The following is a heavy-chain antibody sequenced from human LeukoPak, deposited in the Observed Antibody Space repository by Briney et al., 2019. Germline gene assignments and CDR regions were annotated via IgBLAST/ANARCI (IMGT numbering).Heavy chain of an antibody. D-gene: IGHD2-2*01. CDR3: AKEGGDIVVVPAAIDY. V-gene: IGHV3-23*01. J-gene: IGHJ4*02. CDR2: VTSGRST. Sequence: GGSLRLSCAASGFTFSSYGMSWVRQAPGKGLEWVSAVTSGRSTYYADSVKGRFTVSRDNSKNTLYLQMNSLRAEDTAVYYCAKEGGDIVVVPAAIDYWGQGTLVTVSS. CDR1: GFTFSSYG.